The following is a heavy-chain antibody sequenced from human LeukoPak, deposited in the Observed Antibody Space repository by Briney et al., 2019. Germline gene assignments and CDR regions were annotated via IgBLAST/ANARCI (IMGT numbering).Heavy chain of an antibody. J-gene: IGHJ4*02. D-gene: IGHD5-18*01. V-gene: IGHV3-7*05. CDR3: ASASFVHLWSQSFDY. Sequence: PGGSLRLSCGVSGFTFSNYWMSWVRQAPGKGLERVANIKEDGSDTYYLDSVRGRFTISRDNAKNSLYLQMNSLRAEDTAVYYCASASFVHLWSQSFDYWGQGTLVAVSS. CDR2: IKEDGSDT. CDR1: GFTFSNYW.